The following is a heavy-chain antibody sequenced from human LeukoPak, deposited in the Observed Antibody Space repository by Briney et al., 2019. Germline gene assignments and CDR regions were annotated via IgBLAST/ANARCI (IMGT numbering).Heavy chain of an antibody. CDR2: ISGSDGST. V-gene: IGHV3-23*01. CDR1: GFTFSSYA. Sequence: PGGSLRLSCAASGFTFSSYAMSWVRQAPGKGLEWVSAISGSDGSTYYAGSVKGRFTISRDNSKNTLYLQMNSLRAEDTAVYYCAKGTGNYYYYGMDVWGQGTTVTLSS. CDR3: AKGTGNYYYYGMDV. D-gene: IGHD1-14*01. J-gene: IGHJ6*02.